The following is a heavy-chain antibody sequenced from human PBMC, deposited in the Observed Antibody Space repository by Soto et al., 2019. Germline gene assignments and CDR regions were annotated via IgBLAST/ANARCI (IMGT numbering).Heavy chain of an antibody. CDR3: ARVARYSGYDWDYYYGMDV. CDR2: IIPIFGTA. J-gene: IGHJ6*02. V-gene: IGHV1-69*12. Sequence: QVQLVQSGAEVKKPGSSVKVSCKASGGTFSSYAISWVRQAPGQGLERMGGIIPIFGTANYAQKFQGRVTITVDESTSTAYMELRSLRCEDTAVYYCARVARYSGYDWDYYYGMDVWGQGTTVTFAS. CDR1: GGTFSSYA. D-gene: IGHD5-12*01.